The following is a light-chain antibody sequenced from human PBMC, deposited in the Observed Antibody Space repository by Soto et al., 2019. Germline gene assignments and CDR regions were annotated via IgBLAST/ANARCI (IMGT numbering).Light chain of an antibody. CDR2: GAS. V-gene: IGKV3-20*01. CDR1: QSVGSNF. CDR3: QQYGTSRGT. Sequence: IVLTQSPDTLSLSPGEGATLSCRASQSVGSNFLAWYQQKPGQAPRLLIYGASKRASGIPDRFSGSGSGTDFTLTIRRLEPEDFAVFYCQQYGTSRGTFGQGTKLEIK. J-gene: IGKJ2*01.